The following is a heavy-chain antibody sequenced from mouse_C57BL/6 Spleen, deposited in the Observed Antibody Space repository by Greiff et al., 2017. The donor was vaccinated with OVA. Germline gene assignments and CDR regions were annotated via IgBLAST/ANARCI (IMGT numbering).Heavy chain of an antibody. V-gene: IGHV1-18*01. CDR3: ARTRDGYPTSHYAMDY. CDR2: INPNNGGT. Sequence: EVQLQQSGPELVKPGASVKIPCKASGYTFTDYNMDWVKQSHGKSLEWIGDINPNNGGTIYNQKFKGKATLTVDKSSSTAYMELRSLTSEDTAVYYCARTRDGYPTSHYAMDYWGQGTSVTVSS. D-gene: IGHD2-3*01. J-gene: IGHJ4*01. CDR1: GYTFTDYN.